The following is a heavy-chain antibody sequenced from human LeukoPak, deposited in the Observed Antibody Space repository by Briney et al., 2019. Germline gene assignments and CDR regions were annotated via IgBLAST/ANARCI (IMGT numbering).Heavy chain of an antibody. J-gene: IGHJ4*02. CDR3: ARDPPRQYYYDSSGYSDY. Sequence: ASVKVSCKASGYTFTSYGISWLRQAPGQGLEWMGWISAYNGNTNYAQKLQGRVTMTTDTSTSTAYMELRSLRSDDTAVYYCARDPPRQYYYDSSGYSDYWGQGTLVTVSS. V-gene: IGHV1-18*01. D-gene: IGHD3-22*01. CDR2: ISAYNGNT. CDR1: GYTFTSYG.